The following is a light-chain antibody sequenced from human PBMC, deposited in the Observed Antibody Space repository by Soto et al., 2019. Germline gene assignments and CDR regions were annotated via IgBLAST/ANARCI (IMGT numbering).Light chain of an antibody. CDR1: SSDVGSYNL. V-gene: IGLV2-23*01. CDR2: EGT. J-gene: IGLJ3*02. CDR3: CSYAGSLWV. Sequence: QSALTQPASVSWSPGQSITISCTGTSSDVGSYNLVSWYQQHPGKAPKLTIFEGTKRPSGVSNRFSGSKSGNTASLTISGLQAEDEADYYCCSYAGSLWVFGRGTKLTVL.